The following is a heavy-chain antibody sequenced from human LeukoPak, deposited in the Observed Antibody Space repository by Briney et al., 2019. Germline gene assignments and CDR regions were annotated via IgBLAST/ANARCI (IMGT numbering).Heavy chain of an antibody. Sequence: SETLSLTCTVSGGSISSYYWSWIRQPPGKGLEWIGYIYHSGSTYYNPSLKSRVTISVDRAKNQFFLKLSSVTAADTAVYYCARETDGGPYYFDSWGQGTLVTVSS. CDR3: ARETDGGPYYFDS. CDR2: IYHSGST. D-gene: IGHD2-21*02. CDR1: GGSISSYY. J-gene: IGHJ4*02. V-gene: IGHV4-59*12.